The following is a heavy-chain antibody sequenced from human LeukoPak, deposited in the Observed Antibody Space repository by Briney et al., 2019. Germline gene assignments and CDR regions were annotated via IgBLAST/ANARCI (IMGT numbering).Heavy chain of an antibody. J-gene: IGHJ4*02. Sequence: PGGSLRLSCAASGFTFSIYAMSWVRQAPGKGLEWVSAISISGGTTYYADSVEGRFTISRDNAKNSLYLQMNSLRAEDTAVYYCAKGEVPAAMYYNWGQGTLVTVSS. CDR1: GFTFSIYA. V-gene: IGHV3-23*01. CDR3: AKGEVPAAMYYN. CDR2: ISISGGTT. D-gene: IGHD2-2*01.